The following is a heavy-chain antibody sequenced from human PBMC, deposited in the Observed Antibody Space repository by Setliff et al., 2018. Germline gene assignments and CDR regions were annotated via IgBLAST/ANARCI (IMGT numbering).Heavy chain of an antibody. V-gene: IGHV1-8*03. Sequence: ASVNVSCKASGSTFTSYDINWVRQATGQGLEWMGWMNPNSGNTGYAQKFQGRVTITRNTSISTAYMELSSLRSEDTAVYYCARGRRGNYDFWSGYSNWFDPWGQGTLVTVSS. D-gene: IGHD3-3*01. CDR1: GSTFTSYD. J-gene: IGHJ5*02. CDR2: MNPNSGNT. CDR3: ARGRRGNYDFWSGYSNWFDP.